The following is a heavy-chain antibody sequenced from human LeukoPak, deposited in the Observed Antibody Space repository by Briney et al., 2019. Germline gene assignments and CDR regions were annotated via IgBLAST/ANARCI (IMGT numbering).Heavy chain of an antibody. CDR3: ARASDIAETGFDC. V-gene: IGHV4-59*01. CDR2: IYNGGNI. D-gene: IGHD6-19*01. J-gene: IGHJ4*02. CDR1: GASISSYY. Sequence: SETLSLTCTVSGASISSYYWSWIRQTPRNGLEWIGSIYNGGNINYKPSLKSRVTISMDTSKSHFSLSLTSVTAADTAVYFCARASDIAETGFDCWGQGLLVTVSS.